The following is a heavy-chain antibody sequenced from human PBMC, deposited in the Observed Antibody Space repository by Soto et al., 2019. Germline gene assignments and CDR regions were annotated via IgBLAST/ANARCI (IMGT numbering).Heavy chain of an antibody. CDR1: GYTFTSYY. CDR2: INPSGGST. V-gene: IGHV1-46*01. Sequence: GASVKVSCKASGYTFTSYYMHWVRQAPGQGLEWMGIINPSGGSTSYAQKFQGRVTMTRDTSTSTVYMELSSLRSEDTAVYYCARDSARGYCSSTCCHYRYGMDVWGQGTTVTVSS. J-gene: IGHJ6*02. D-gene: IGHD2-2*01. CDR3: ARDSARGYCSSTCCHYRYGMDV.